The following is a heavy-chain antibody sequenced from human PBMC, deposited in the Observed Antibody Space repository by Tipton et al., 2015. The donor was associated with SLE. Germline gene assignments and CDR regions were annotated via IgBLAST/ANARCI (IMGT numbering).Heavy chain of an antibody. V-gene: IGHV4-59*01. CDR3: AREQGAAGGPPIVVSWFDP. J-gene: IGHJ5*02. D-gene: IGHD2-15*01. CDR2: IYYSGST. CDR1: GGSISSYY. Sequence: LRLSCTVSGGSISSYYWSWIRQPPGKGLEWLGYIYYSGSTNYNPSLKSRVTISVDTSKNQFSLKLSSVTAADTAVYYCAREQGAAGGPPIVVSWFDPWGQGTLVTVSS.